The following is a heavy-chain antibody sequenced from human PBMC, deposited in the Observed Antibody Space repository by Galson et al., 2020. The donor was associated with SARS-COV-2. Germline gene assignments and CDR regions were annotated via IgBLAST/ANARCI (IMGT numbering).Heavy chain of an antibody. CDR1: GFTFSSYW. V-gene: IGHV3-7*03. D-gene: IGHD2-2*01. CDR2: IKQDGSEK. J-gene: IGHJ6*03. CDR3: ARESRGYCSSTSCPYYYYYYMDV. Sequence: GGSLRLSCAASGFTFSSYWMSWVRQAPGKGLEWVANIKQDGSEKYYVDSVKGRFTISRDNAKNSLYLQMNSLRAEDTAVYYCARESRGYCSSTSCPYYYYYYMDVWGKGTTVTVSS.